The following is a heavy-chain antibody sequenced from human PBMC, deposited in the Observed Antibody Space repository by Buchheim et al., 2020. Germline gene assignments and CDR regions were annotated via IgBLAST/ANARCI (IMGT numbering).Heavy chain of an antibody. J-gene: IGHJ6*02. Sequence: EEQLVESGGASVQPGGSLRLSCAASGFDFSNSWMHWVRQAPGKGLVWVSHINSDGSTTTYADSVKGRFTISRDNAKNTVYLEMNSLRVEDTAVYYCARDRSYALDVWGQGTT. CDR2: INSDGSTT. V-gene: IGHV3-74*03. CDR1: GFDFSNSW. CDR3: ARDRSYALDV.